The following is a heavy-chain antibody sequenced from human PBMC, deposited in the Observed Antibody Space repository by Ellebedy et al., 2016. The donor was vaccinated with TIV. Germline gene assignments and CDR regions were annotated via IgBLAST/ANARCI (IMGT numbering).Heavy chain of an antibody. CDR1: GGSISSYY. J-gene: IGHJ6*02. D-gene: IGHD6-13*01. CDR3: ARDRGFEWSWYLNGMDV. Sequence: SETLSLTCTVSGGSISSYYWSWIRQPAGKGLEWIGRIHTSGSTNYNPSLKSRVTMSVDTSKNQFSLKLSSVTAADTAVYYCARDRGFEWSWYLNGMDVWGQGTTVTVSS. V-gene: IGHV4-4*07. CDR2: IHTSGST.